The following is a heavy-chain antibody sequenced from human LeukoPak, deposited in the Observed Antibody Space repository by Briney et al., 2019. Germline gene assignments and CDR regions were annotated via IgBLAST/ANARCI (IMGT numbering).Heavy chain of an antibody. CDR1: GFTVTNEL. V-gene: IGHV3-53*05. J-gene: IGHJ5*02. Sequence: GGSLRLTCTVSGFTVTNELMGWVRQAPGKGPEWVALINADGDAVYADSAKGRFTISRDTSRNMVYLQMNSLRPEDSAVYYCTRDRAGRQAWVEFDLWGQGTPVTVSS. D-gene: IGHD3-10*01. CDR3: TRDRAGRQAWVEFDL. CDR2: INADGDA.